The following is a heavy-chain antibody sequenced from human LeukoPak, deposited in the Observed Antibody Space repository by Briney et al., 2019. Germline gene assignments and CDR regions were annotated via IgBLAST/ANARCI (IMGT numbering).Heavy chain of an antibody. CDR2: IYSGGST. J-gene: IGHJ4*02. D-gene: IGHD3-22*01. CDR1: GFTVSSNY. CDR3: ARHYLYYYDSSGYFSY. V-gene: IGHV3-53*01. Sequence: PGGSLRLSCAASGFTVSSNYISWVRQAPGKGLEWVSVIYSGGSTYYADSVKGRFTISRDNSKNTMYLQMNSLRAEDTAVYYCARHYLYYYDSSGYFSYWGQGTLVTVSS.